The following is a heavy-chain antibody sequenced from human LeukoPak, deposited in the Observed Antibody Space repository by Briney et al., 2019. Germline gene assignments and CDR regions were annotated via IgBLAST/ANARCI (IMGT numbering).Heavy chain of an antibody. J-gene: IGHJ4*02. CDR2: VSGSDDST. CDR3: LRGVFDY. V-gene: IGHV3-23*01. CDR1: GFTFGNSA. D-gene: IGHD3-16*01. Sequence: QSGGSLRLSCAASGFTFGNSAMSWVRQAPGKGLEWVSGVSGSDDSTFYADSVKGRFIISRDNSKNTLYLQMNSLRAEDTAVYFCLRGVFDYWGQGTLVTVSS.